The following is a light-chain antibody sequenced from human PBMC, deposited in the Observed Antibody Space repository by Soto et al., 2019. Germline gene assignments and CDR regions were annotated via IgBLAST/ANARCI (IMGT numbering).Light chain of an antibody. V-gene: IGKV3-20*01. CDR1: QSVSSSY. J-gene: IGKJ5*01. Sequence: EVVLTQSQGTLSLSPGERATLSCRASQSVSSSYVAWYQQKRGQAPRLLMYGASSRATGIPDRFSGSGSGTDFTLTISRLEPEDFVLYYCQHFRAFGQGTRLEIK. CDR3: QHFRA. CDR2: GAS.